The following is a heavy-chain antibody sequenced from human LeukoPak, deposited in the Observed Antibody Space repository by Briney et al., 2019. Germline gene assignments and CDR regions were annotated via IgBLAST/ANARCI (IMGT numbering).Heavy chain of an antibody. D-gene: IGHD6-13*01. CDR1: GGSFSSYY. J-gene: IGHJ4*02. V-gene: IGHV4-59*01. CDR2: IYDSGST. Sequence: SETLSLTCTVSGGSFSSYYWSWIRQPPGKGLEWIGYIYDSGSTNYNPSLKSRVTISVDTSKNRFSLKLSSVTAADTAVYYCARWGEAAAGIYYWGQGTLVTVSS. CDR3: ARWGEAAAGIYY.